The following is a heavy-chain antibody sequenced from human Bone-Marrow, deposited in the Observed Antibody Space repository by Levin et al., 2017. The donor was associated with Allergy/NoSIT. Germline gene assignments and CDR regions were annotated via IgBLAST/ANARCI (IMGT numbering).Heavy chain of an antibody. CDR3: ARGRGGYYYGLGTFSSYFDY. V-gene: IGHV4-34*01. CDR2: INQSGST. J-gene: IGHJ4*02. Sequence: NASETLSLTCGVYGGSLSGYYWSWIRQTPGKGLEWIGEINQSGSTHYNPSLQSRLTISVDTSRNQFSLKLTTVTAADTAVYYCARGRGGYYYGLGTFSSYFDYWGQGRLVTVSS. CDR1: GGSLSGYY. D-gene: IGHD3-10*01.